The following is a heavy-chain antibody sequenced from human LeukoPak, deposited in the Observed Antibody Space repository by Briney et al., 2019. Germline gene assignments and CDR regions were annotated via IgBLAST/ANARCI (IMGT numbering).Heavy chain of an antibody. CDR3: ARRNPMTQDSFDI. Sequence: GDSLQISCRASGYNFTIYWIGWVRQLPGRGLEWMGMIYPGDSDTTYSPSFQGQVTISADKSISTAHLQCSSLKASDTAMYYCARRNPMTQDSFDIWGQGTMVTVSS. V-gene: IGHV5-51*01. J-gene: IGHJ3*02. D-gene: IGHD2-21*02. CDR1: GYNFTIYW. CDR2: IYPGDSDT.